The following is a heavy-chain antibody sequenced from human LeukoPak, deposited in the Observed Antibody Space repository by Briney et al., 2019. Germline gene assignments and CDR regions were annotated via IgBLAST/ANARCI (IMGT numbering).Heavy chain of an antibody. V-gene: IGHV1-2*02. CDR3: ARYLLQEGYCSGGSCRDWFDP. CDR1: GYTFTGYY. CDR2: INPNSGGT. Sequence: ASVKVSCKASGYTFTGYYMHWVRQAPGQGLEWMGWINPNSGGTNYAQKFQGRVTMTRDTSISTAYMELRSLRSDDTAVYYCARYLLQEGYCSGGSCRDWFDPWGQGTLVTVSS. D-gene: IGHD2-15*01. J-gene: IGHJ5*02.